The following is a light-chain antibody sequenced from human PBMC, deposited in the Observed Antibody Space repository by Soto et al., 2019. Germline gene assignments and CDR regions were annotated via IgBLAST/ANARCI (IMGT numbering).Light chain of an antibody. CDR1: QSVSSN. CDR3: QQYNNWPPWT. CDR2: GAS. Sequence: EIVMTQSPATLSVSPGERATLSCRASQSVSSNLAWYQQKPGQAPRLLIYGASTRATGIPARFSGSGSGTEFTLTISSLPSEDFAVYYCQQYNNWPPWTFGHGTKVDIK. J-gene: IGKJ1*01. V-gene: IGKV3-15*01.